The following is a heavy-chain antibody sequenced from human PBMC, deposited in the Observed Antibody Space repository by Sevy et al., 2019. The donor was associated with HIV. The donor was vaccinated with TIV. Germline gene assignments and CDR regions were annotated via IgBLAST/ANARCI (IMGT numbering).Heavy chain of an antibody. V-gene: IGHV3-23*01. CDR3: AKGGGCSSPSCYYFYYMDV. CDR2: ISVSGIST. Sequence: GGSLRLSCAASGSTFSSYAMSWVRQAPGKGLEWVATISVSGISTYYADSVKGRFTISRDNPKNTLYVQMSSLRAEDTAVYYCAKGGGCSSPSCYYFYYMDVWGKGTTVTVSS. D-gene: IGHD2-2*01. CDR1: GSTFSSYA. J-gene: IGHJ6*03.